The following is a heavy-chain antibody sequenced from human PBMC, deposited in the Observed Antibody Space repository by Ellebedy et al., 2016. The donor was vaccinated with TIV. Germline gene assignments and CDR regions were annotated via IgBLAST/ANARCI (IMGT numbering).Heavy chain of an antibody. CDR1: GYTFTTYA. CDR3: ARAVYGMGWFDP. J-gene: IGHJ5*02. CDR2: INAGNGNT. V-gene: IGHV1-3*01. Sequence: AASVKVSCKASGYTFTTYAMHWVRQAPGQRLEWMGWINAGNGNTKYSQKFQGRVTITRDTSANTAYMELSSLRSEDTAVYFCARAVYGMGWFDPWGLGTLVTVSS. D-gene: IGHD2-8*01.